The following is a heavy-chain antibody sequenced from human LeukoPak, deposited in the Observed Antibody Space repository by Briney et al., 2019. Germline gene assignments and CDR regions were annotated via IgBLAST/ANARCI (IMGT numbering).Heavy chain of an antibody. D-gene: IGHD6-6*01. CDR3: ARDRLYSSLDAFDI. CDR2: ISAYNGNT. V-gene: IGHV1-18*01. J-gene: IGHJ3*02. CDR1: GYTFTSYG. Sequence: ASVKVSCKASGYTFTSYGISWVRQAPGQGLEWMGWISAYNGNTNYAQKLQGRVTMTTDTSTSTAYMELRSLGSDDTAVYYCARDRLYSSLDAFDIWGQGTMVTVSS.